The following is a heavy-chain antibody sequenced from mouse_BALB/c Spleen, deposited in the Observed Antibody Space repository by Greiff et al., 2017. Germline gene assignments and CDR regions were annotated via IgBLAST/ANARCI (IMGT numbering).Heavy chain of an antibody. CDR2: INPNNGGT. V-gene: IGHV1-18*01. CDR1: GYTFTDYN. J-gene: IGHJ4*01. D-gene: IGHD1-2*01. Sequence: EVQLQQSGPELVKPGASVQIPCKASGYTFTDYNMDWVKQSHGKSLEWIGDINPNNGGTIYNQKFKGKATLTVDKSSSTAYMELRSLTSEDTAVYYCARERGLRLRDYAMDYWGQGTSVTVSS. CDR3: ARERGLRLRDYAMDY.